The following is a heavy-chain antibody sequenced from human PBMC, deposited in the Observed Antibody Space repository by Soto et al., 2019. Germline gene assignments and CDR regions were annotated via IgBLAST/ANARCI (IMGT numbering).Heavy chain of an antibody. CDR2: SSLSGNT. J-gene: IGHJ6*02. V-gene: IGHV4-4*07. CDR3: AREAKQRLGYYYIGLDV. D-gene: IGHD3-10*01. CDR1: GDCITPFS. Sequence: ETLSLCYAVSGDCITPFSWSWFRPNAGVGLEWIGRSSLSGNTDYNPSLLSRLTMSFDTSQSQFSLTLNSVTAADTAVYYCAREAKQRLGYYYIGLDVWGQGTTVTVSS.